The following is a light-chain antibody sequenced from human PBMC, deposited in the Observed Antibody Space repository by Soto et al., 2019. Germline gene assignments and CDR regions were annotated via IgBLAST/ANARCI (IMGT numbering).Light chain of an antibody. CDR3: QHYNNWPLLT. CDR2: GAS. J-gene: IGKJ4*01. V-gene: IGKV3-15*01. CDR1: QSVNSN. Sequence: EIVMTQSPATLSVSPGERVTLSCRASQSVNSNLAWYQQRPGQPPRLLVFGASVRATGVPDRFSASGSGTDFTLIISSLQSEDFAIYYCQHYNNWPLLTFGGGTKVEIK.